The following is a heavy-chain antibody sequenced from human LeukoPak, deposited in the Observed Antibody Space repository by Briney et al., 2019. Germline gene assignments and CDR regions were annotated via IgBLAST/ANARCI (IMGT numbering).Heavy chain of an antibody. Sequence: SETLSLTCTVSGGSISSYYWSWLRQPPGKGLEWIGYIYYSGSTNYNPSLKSRVTISVDTSKNQFSLKLSSVTAADTAVYYCARAMYYYGSGSSDWFDPWGQGTLVTVSS. CDR1: GGSISSYY. CDR3: ARAMYYYGSGSSDWFDP. V-gene: IGHV4-59*01. D-gene: IGHD3-10*01. J-gene: IGHJ5*02. CDR2: IYYSGST.